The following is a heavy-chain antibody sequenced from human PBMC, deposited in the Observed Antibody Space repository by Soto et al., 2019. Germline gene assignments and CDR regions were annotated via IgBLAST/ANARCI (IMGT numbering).Heavy chain of an antibody. V-gene: IGHV4-31*03. CDR3: ARTMIVVGKSTDFDY. D-gene: IGHD3-22*01. CDR2: IYYSGST. Sequence: QVQLQESGPGLVKPSQTLSLTCTVSGGSISSGGYYWSWIRQHPGKGLEWIGYIYYSGSTYYNPSLKSRVTISVDTSKNQFSLKLSSVTAADTAVYYCARTMIVVGKSTDFDYWGQGTLVTVSS. J-gene: IGHJ4*02. CDR1: GGSISSGGYY.